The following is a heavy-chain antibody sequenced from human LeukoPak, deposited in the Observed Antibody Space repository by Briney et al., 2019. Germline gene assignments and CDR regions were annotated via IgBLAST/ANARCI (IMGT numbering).Heavy chain of an antibody. CDR1: GFTFSSYA. J-gene: IGHJ4*02. CDR2: ISYDGSNK. D-gene: IGHD5-18*01. Sequence: GGSLRLSCAASGFTFSSYAMHWVRQAPGKGLEWVAVISYDGSNKYYADSVKGRFTISRDNSKNTLYLQMNSLRAEDTAVYYCARLGYSYGPFDYWGQGTLVTVSS. V-gene: IGHV3-30*04. CDR3: ARLGYSYGPFDY.